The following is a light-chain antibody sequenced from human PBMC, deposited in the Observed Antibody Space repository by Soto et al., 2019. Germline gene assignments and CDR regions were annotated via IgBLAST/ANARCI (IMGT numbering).Light chain of an antibody. V-gene: IGLV2-18*01. CDR2: EVS. J-gene: IGLJ1*01. Sequence: QSALTQPPSVSGSPGQSVTISCTGTSTDFVSYNRVSWYQQPPGTAPKLMIYEVSKRPSXXXXXXXXXXXXXXXXXTISGLQAADEADYYCSLYTSENAYVFGTGTKVTVL. CDR1: STDFVSYNR. CDR3: SLYTSENAYV.